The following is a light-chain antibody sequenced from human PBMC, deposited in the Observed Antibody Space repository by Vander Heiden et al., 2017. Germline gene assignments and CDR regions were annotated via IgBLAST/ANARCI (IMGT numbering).Light chain of an antibody. CDR1: SGPLHTSYY. Sequence: QPVVTQAPSFSVSPGGTVTLTCGLSSGPLHTSYYPRWYQQTPGQAPSTLIYSTNTRPSGVPDRFSGSSFGNKAALTITGAQAEDESDYYCEPYVGRGIWVFGGGTKLTVL. CDR2: STN. CDR3: EPYVGRGIWV. V-gene: IGLV8-61*01. J-gene: IGLJ3*02.